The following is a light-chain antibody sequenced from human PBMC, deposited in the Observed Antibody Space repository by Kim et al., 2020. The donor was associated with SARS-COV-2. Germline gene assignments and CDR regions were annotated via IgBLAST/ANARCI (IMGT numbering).Light chain of an antibody. J-gene: IGLJ1*01. CDR2: YDS. CDR3: QVWDSSSNHV. CDR1: NMGSKS. Sequence: VDPGKTAWITCWGNNMGSKSVHWYQQKPGQAPVLVIYYDSDRPSGIPERFSGSNSGNTATLTISRVEAGDEADYYCQVWDSSSNHVFGTGTKVTVL. V-gene: IGLV3-21*04.